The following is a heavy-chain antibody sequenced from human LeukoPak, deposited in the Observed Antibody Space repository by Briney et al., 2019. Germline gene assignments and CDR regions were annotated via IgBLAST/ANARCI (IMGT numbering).Heavy chain of an antibody. CDR3: AKGSKITMIVVVTYYFDY. Sequence: GGTLRLACAASGFTFSSYGMSWVRQAPGKGLEWVSAISGSGGSTYYADSVKGRFTISRDNSKNTLYLQMNSLRAEDTAVYYCAKGSKITMIVVVTYYFDYWGQGTLVTVSS. CDR2: ISGSGGST. CDR1: GFTFSSYG. J-gene: IGHJ4*02. V-gene: IGHV3-23*01. D-gene: IGHD3-22*01.